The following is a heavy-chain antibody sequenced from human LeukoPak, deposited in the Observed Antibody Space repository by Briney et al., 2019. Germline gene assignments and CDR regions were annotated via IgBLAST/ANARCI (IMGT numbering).Heavy chain of an antibody. CDR3: ARESVVTMVRGVMH. V-gene: IGHV4-34*01. J-gene: IGHJ4*02. CDR1: GGSFSGYY. D-gene: IGHD3-10*01. CDR2: INHSGST. Sequence: SETLSLTCAVYGGSFSGYYWSWIRQPPGKGLEWIGEINHSGSTNYNPSLKSRVTISVDTSKNQFSLKLSSVTAADTAVYYCARESVVTMVRGVMHWGQGTLVTVSS.